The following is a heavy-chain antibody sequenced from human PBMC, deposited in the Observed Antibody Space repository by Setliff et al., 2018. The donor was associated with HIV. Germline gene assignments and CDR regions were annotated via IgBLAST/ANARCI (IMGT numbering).Heavy chain of an antibody. CDR3: ARSNPGITAGLLAY. V-gene: IGHV4-4*07. CDR2: IYTSGNT. CDR1: GVSISNYY. Sequence: TSETLSLTCTVSGVSISNYYWSWIRQPAGKGLEWIGRIYTSGNTNYNPSLKSRVTMSIDTSKNQISLKLNSVTAADTATYYCARSNPGITAGLLAYWGPGTLVTVSS. D-gene: IGHD6-13*01. J-gene: IGHJ4*02.